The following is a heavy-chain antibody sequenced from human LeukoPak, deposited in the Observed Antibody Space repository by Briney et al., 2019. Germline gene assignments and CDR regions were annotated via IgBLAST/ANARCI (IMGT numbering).Heavy chain of an antibody. CDR2: LSGSASST. CDR1: GFTFRSNA. D-gene: IGHD4-17*01. Sequence: PGGSLRLSCAASGFTFRSNAMSWVRQAPGKGLEWVSSLSGSASSTYYADSVQGRFTISRDNSKNTLYLQMNSLRAEDTAVYYCAKGRGDYYGGGYYFDCWGQGTLVTVSS. J-gene: IGHJ4*02. CDR3: AKGRGDYYGGGYYFDC. V-gene: IGHV3-23*01.